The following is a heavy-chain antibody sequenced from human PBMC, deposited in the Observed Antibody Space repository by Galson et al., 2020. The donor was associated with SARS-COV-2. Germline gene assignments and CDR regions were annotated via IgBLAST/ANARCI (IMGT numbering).Heavy chain of an antibody. CDR1: GGSFSGYY. CDR3: AREIVLMVYAARDYYYYYLDV. Sequence: SETLSLTCAVYGGSFSGYYWSWIRQPPGKGLEWIGEINHSGSTNYNPSLKSRVTISVDTSKNQFFLKLSSVTAADTAVYYCAREIVLMVYAARDYYYYYLDVWGKGTTVTVSS. D-gene: IGHD2-8*01. V-gene: IGHV4-34*01. CDR2: INHSGST. J-gene: IGHJ6*03.